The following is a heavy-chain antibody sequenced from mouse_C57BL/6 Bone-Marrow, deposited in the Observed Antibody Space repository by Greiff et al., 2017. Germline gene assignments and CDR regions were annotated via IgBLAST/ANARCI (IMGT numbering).Heavy chain of an antibody. D-gene: IGHD1-1*01. CDR1: GYTFTSYW. CDR2: IDPNSGGT. V-gene: IGHV1-72*01. J-gene: IGHJ1*03. CDR3: ARGNTTVVVRYWYFDV. Sequence: QVQLQQPGAELVKPGASVKLSCKASGYTFTSYWMHWVKQRPGRGLEWIGRIDPNSGGTKYNEKFKSKATLTVDKPSSTAYMQLSSLTSEDSAVYYCARGNTTVVVRYWYFDVWGTGTTVTVSS.